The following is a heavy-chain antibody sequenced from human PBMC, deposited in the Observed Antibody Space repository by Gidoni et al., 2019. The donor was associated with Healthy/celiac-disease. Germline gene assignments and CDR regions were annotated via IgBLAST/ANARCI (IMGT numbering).Heavy chain of an antibody. Sequence: QVQLVESGGGVVQPGRSLRLSCAASGFPFSSYGMHWVRQAPGKGLEWVAVISYDGSNKYYADSVKGRFTISRDNSKNTLYLQMNSLRAEDTAVYYCAKDIGYSSSSSFDYWGQGTLVTVSS. D-gene: IGHD6-6*01. CDR2: ISYDGSNK. J-gene: IGHJ4*02. CDR1: GFPFSSYG. V-gene: IGHV3-30*18. CDR3: AKDIGYSSSSSFDY.